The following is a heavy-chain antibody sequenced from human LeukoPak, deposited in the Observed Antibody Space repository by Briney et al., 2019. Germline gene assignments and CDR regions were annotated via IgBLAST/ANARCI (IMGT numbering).Heavy chain of an antibody. V-gene: IGHV4-59*01. CDR2: IYYSGST. CDR3: ARAAPYHDYGTAFDI. CDR1: GGSPCGYN. Sequence: PSEALCLTCIDPGGSPCGYNWSWSRQPLREGREWRWHIYYSGSTNYNPSLKSRDTISVDTSKNQFSLKLSSVTAADTAVYYCARAAPYHDYGTAFDIWGQGTMVTVSS. D-gene: IGHD4-17*01. J-gene: IGHJ3*02.